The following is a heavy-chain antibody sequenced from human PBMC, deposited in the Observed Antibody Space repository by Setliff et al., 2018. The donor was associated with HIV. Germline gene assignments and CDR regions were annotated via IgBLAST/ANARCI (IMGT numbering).Heavy chain of an antibody. CDR3: ARGVGIGGNWFDP. Sequence: PSETLSLPCAVSGYSVSSGYYWSCIRQAPGKGLQWSGQMYYTGTTDYNPSLSSRVTISQDKSRNQFSLKLTSVTATDTAIYYCARGVGIGGNWFDPWGQGIMVTVSS. V-gene: IGHV4-38-2*01. CDR2: MYYTGTT. D-gene: IGHD2-15*01. CDR1: GYSVSSGYY. J-gene: IGHJ5*02.